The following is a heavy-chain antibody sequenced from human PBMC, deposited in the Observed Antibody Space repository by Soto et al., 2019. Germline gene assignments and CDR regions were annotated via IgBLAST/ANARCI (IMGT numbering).Heavy chain of an antibody. D-gene: IGHD3-22*01. J-gene: IGHJ4*02. CDR1: GVSISSISSY. CDR2: IYYSGNT. CDR3: ARRVPDRSGYYYSDY. V-gene: IGHV4-39*01. Sequence: PSETLSLTCTVSGVSISSISSYWGWIRQPPGKGLEWIGDIYYSGNTYYNPSLKSRVTIFVDTSKNQFSLKLSSVTAADTAVYYCARRVPDRSGYYYSDYWGQGTLVTVPS.